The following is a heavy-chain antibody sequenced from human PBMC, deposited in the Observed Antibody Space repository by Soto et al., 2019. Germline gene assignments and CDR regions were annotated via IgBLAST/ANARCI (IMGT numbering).Heavy chain of an antibody. Sequence: PSETLSLTCAVSGYSISSGYYWGWIRQPPGKGLEWIGSIYHSGSTYYNPSLKSRVTISVDTSKNQFSLKLSSVTAADTAVYYCARTYGDYVFGFLLLAFDYWGQGTLVTVSS. V-gene: IGHV4-38-2*01. CDR3: ARTYGDYVFGFLLLAFDY. J-gene: IGHJ4*02. CDR1: GYSISSGYY. D-gene: IGHD4-17*01. CDR2: IYHSGST.